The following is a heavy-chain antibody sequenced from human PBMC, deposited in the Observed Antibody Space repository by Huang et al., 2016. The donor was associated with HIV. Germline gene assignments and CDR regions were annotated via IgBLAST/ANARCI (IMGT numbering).Heavy chain of an antibody. V-gene: IGHV5-51*01. J-gene: IGHJ4*02. D-gene: IGHD3-22*01. CDR1: GFSFTNYW. CDR3: VRSTSGYYYRTDY. CDR2: IYPGDSDT. Sequence: EVQLAQSGPEVKKPGESLKISCKGSGFSFTNYWLGWVRQMPEKGLEWMGIIYPGDSDTKYSPSFQGQVTISADKSNNTAYLQWSSLKASDTAMYYCVRSTSGYYYRTDYWGQGTLVTVSS.